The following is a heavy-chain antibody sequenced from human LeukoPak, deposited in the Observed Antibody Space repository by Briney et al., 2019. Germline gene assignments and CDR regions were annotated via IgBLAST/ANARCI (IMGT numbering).Heavy chain of an antibody. CDR3: ARSFPPSGVRGGLNWFDP. CDR1: GYSISSGYY. CDR2: IYYSGST. D-gene: IGHD3-10*01. Sequence: PSETLSLTCTVSGYSISSGYYWGWIRQPPGKGLEWIGSIYYSGSTYYNPSLKSRVTISVDTSKNQFSLKLSSVTAADTAVYYCARSFPPSGVRGGLNWFDPWGQGTLVTVSS. V-gene: IGHV4-38-2*02. J-gene: IGHJ5*02.